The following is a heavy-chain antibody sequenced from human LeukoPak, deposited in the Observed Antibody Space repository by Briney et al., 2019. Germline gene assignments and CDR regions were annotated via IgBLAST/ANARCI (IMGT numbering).Heavy chain of an antibody. J-gene: IGHJ5*02. V-gene: IGHV3-48*03. CDR3: ARGVWFDP. D-gene: IGHD3-3*01. Sequence: GGYLRLSCAASGFTFSSYEVNWVRQAPGKGLEWVSYISSSGNNIHYADSVKGRFTISRDNAKNSLYLEMNSLRAEDAAVYYCARGVWFDPWGQGTLVTVSS. CDR2: ISSSGNNI. CDR1: GFTFSSYE.